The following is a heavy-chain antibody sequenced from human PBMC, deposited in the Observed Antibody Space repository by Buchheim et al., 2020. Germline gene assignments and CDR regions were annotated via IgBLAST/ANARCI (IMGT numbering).Heavy chain of an antibody. CDR3: AKATGTTNY. Sequence: QVQLVESGGGVVQPGRSLRLSCAASGFTFSSYGMHWVRQAPGKGLEWVAVISYDGSNKYYADSVKGRFTISRDNSKNTLYLQMNSLRAEDTAVYYCAKATGTTNYWGQGTL. V-gene: IGHV3-30*18. CDR1: GFTFSSYG. J-gene: IGHJ4*02. D-gene: IGHD1-7*01. CDR2: ISYDGSNK.